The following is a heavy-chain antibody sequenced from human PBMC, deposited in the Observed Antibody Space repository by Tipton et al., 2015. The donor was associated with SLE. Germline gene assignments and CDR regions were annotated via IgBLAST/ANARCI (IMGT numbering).Heavy chain of an antibody. Sequence: TLSLTCTVYGGSYRGYHWSRIRQPPGKGLEWIGEINHSGSTNYNPSLKSRFTISVDTSKNQFSLKLSSVTAADTAVYYCARGGIYCSSTSCYRDAFDIWGQGTMVTVSS. CDR2: INHSGST. J-gene: IGHJ3*02. V-gene: IGHV4-34*01. CDR1: GGSYRGYH. D-gene: IGHD2-2*02. CDR3: ARGGIYCSSTSCYRDAFDI.